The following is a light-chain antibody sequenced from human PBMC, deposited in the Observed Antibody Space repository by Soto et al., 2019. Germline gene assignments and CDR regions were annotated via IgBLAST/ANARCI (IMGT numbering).Light chain of an antibody. CDR1: QSINKAY. V-gene: IGKV3-15*01. CDR3: QQYNKWPPWT. CDR2: GAS. J-gene: IGKJ1*01. Sequence: EIVLAQSTGTLALSPGDRATLSFRASQSINKAYLVWYQVKPGQAPRLLIYGASTRATGIPARFSGSGSGTEFTLTISSLQSEDFAVYCCQQYNKWPPWTFGQGTKVDIK.